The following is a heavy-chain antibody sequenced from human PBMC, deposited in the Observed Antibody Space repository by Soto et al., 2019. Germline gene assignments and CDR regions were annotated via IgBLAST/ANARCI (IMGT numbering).Heavy chain of an antibody. CDR3: ARVLYYGSGSYSPYGMDV. Sequence: QVQLVQSGAEVKKPGSSVKVSCKTSGVSFNNNGIGWVRQAPGHGLEWMGGVSPPFRTSNYARKFQGIISITAHASTGTVYMELSSLTSADTAQYYCARVLYYGSGSYSPYGMDVWGQGTTVTVSS. D-gene: IGHD3-10*01. J-gene: IGHJ6*02. V-gene: IGHV1-69*01. CDR1: GVSFNNNG. CDR2: VSPPFRTS.